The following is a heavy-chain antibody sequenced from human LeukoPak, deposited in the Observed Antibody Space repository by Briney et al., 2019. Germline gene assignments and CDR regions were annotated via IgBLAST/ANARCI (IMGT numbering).Heavy chain of an antibody. Sequence: PSETLSLTCSVSGGSISSGPYFWSWIRQSPGQGLEWIGYIWPSGSTNYNPSLSGRVAISLDKSRNHFTLMVTAVTAADTAFYYCARKGPVHLPTYFDHWGRGILVTVSS. CDR2: IWPSGST. J-gene: IGHJ4*02. CDR3: ARKGPVHLPTYFDH. V-gene: IGHV4-30-2*06. CDR1: GGSISSGPYF. D-gene: IGHD6-19*01.